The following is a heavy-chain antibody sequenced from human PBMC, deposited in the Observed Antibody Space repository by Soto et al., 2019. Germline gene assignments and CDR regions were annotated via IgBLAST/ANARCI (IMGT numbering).Heavy chain of an antibody. CDR1: GGSISSGDYY. V-gene: IGHV4-30-4*01. Sequence: PSETLSLTCSVSGGSISSGDYYWSWIRQPPGKGLEWIGYIYHSGTTYYNPSLKSQVTISIDMSKNQFSLNLSSVTAADTAVYYCAKEASVVAARWFDSWGRGTLVTVSS. CDR3: AKEASVVAARWFDS. J-gene: IGHJ5*01. D-gene: IGHD2-15*01. CDR2: IYHSGTT.